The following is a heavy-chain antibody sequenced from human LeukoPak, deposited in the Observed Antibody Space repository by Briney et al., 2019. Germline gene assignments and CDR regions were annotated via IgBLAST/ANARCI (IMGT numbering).Heavy chain of an antibody. CDR1: GGSISSNY. CDR2: IYYSGNT. J-gene: IGHJ4*02. D-gene: IGHD6-19*01. V-gene: IGHV4-59*08. CDR3: ARHAAYGSGPLDY. Sequence: SETLSLTCTVSGGSISSNYWTWIRQPPGKGLEWIGYIYYSGNTNYNPSLKSRVTISVDTSQNQFSLRLSSVTAADTAVYYCARHAAYGSGPLDYWAREPWSPSPQ.